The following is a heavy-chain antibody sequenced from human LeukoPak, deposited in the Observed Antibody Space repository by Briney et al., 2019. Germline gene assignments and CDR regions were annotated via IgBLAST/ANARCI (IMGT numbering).Heavy chain of an antibody. CDR3: ARAGIYGSASYSPNWFDP. J-gene: IGHJ5*02. V-gene: IGHV4-30-4*08. CDR2: IYYSGST. Sequence: PSETLSLTCTVSGGSISSGDYYWSWSRQPPGEGLEWIVYIYYSGSTYYNPSLKSRVTISVDTSKSQFSLKLSSVTAADTAVYYCARAGIYGSASYSPNWFDPWGQGTLVTVSS. D-gene: IGHD3-10*01. CDR1: GGSISSGDYY.